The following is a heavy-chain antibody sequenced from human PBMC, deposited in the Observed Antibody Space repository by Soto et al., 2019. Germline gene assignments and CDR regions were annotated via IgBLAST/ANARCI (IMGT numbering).Heavy chain of an antibody. D-gene: IGHD3-22*01. CDR2: IYSGGST. CDR1: RLTVNSNY. V-gene: IGHV3-53*01. J-gene: IGHJ6*02. CDR3: ARGPYDSSGYYYNYYYYYGMDI. Sequence: HGGSTGLSCAACRLTVNSNYMSGVCQATGKGLEWVSVIYSGGSTYYADSVKGRFTISRDNSKNTLYLQMNSLRSEDTAVYYCARGPYDSSGYYYNYYYYYGMDIWAQGTSVTVSS.